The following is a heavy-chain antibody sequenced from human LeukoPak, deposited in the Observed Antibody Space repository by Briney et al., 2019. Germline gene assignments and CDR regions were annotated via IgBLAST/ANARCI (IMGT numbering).Heavy chain of an antibody. CDR3: ARVVNNGWSDY. V-gene: IGHV4-59*01. D-gene: IGHD6-19*01. Sequence: SETLSLTCTVSGCSISGYYWSWIRQPPGKGLEWIGYIRYSGSTEYNPSLKRPIPISVDTSKNPSSLRLTPVTAADTAVYYCARVVNNGWSDYWGQGTLVTVSS. J-gene: IGHJ4*02. CDR2: IRYSGST. CDR1: GCSISGYY.